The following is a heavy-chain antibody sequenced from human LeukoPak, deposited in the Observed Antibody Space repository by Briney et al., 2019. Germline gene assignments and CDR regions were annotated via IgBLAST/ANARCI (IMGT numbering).Heavy chain of an antibody. J-gene: IGHJ4*02. CDR3: ARSPPPLRFLEWFLFDY. Sequence: QAGGSLRLSCAASGFTFSSYWMSWVRQAPGKGLEWVANIKQDGSEKYYVDSVKGRFTISRDNAKNSLYLQMNSLRAEDTAVYYCARSPPPLRFLEWFLFDYWGQGTLVTVSS. CDR1: GFTFSSYW. V-gene: IGHV3-7*01. D-gene: IGHD3-3*01. CDR2: IKQDGSEK.